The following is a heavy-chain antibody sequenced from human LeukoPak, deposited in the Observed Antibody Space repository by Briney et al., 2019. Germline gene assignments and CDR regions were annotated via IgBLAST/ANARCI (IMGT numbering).Heavy chain of an antibody. CDR3: ARMYGGPDY. CDR2: IIPILGIA. V-gene: IGHV1-69*04. CDR1: GGTFSSYA. D-gene: IGHD4-23*01. J-gene: IGHJ4*02. Sequence: SVKVSCKAPGGTFSSYAINWVRQAPGQGLEWMGRIIPILGIANYAQKFQGRVTITADKSTSTAYMELSSLRSDDTAVYYCARMYGGPDYWGQGTLVTVSS.